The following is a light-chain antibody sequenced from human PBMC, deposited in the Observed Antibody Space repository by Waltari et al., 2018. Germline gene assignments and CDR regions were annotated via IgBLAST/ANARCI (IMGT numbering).Light chain of an antibody. CDR1: SSNIGSNT. Sequence: QSVLTQPPSASGTPGQRVTISCSGSSSNIGSNTVIWYQQLPGTAPKLLIYSNNQRPSGVPDRFSGSKSGTSASLAISGLQSEDEADYYCAAWDDSLNGSWVFGGGTKLTVL. CDR2: SNN. CDR3: AAWDDSLNGSWV. J-gene: IGLJ3*02. V-gene: IGLV1-44*01.